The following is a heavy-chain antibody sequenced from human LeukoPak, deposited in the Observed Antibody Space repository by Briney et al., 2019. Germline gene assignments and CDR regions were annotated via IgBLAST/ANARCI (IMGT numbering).Heavy chain of an antibody. V-gene: IGHV1-2*02. J-gene: IGHJ4*02. CDR3: ARELNDMVAADRPLFGY. CDR1: GYTFTCYY. Sequence: ASVKVSCKASGYTFTCYYMHWVRQAPGQGLEWMGWTNPNSGGTNYAQKFQGRVTMTRDTSISTAYMELSRLRSDDTAGYYCARELNDMVAADRPLFGYWGQGTLVTVSS. D-gene: IGHD2-2*02. CDR2: TNPNSGGT.